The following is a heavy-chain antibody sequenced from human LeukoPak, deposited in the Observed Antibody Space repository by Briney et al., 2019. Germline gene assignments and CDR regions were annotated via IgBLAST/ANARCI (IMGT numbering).Heavy chain of an antibody. Sequence: SETLSLTCTVSGGSISSSSYYWGWIRQPPGKGLEWIGSIYYSGSTYYNPSLKSRVTISVDTSKNQFSLKLSSVTAADTAVYYCARPLYSSGSYSYWGQGTLVTVSS. V-gene: IGHV4-39*01. CDR2: IYYSGST. CDR1: GGSISSSSYY. D-gene: IGHD1-26*01. CDR3: ARPLYSSGSYSY. J-gene: IGHJ4*02.